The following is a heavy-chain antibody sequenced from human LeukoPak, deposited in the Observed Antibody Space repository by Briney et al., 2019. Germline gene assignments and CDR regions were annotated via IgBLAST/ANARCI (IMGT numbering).Heavy chain of an antibody. V-gene: IGHV4-39*01. D-gene: IGHD2-2*01. CDR2: IYYSGST. J-gene: IGHJ5*02. Sequence: SENLSLTCTVSGGSISSSSYYWGWIRQPPGKGLEWIGSIYYSGSTYYNPSLKSRVTISVDTSKNQFSLKLSSVTAADTAVYYCARHADIVVVPAANGGWFDPWGQGTLVTVSS. CDR3: ARHADIVVVPAANGGWFDP. CDR1: GGSISSSSYY.